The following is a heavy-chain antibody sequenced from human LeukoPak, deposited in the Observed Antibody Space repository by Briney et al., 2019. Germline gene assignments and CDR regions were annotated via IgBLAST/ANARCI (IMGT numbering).Heavy chain of an antibody. Sequence: GGSLRLSCAASGFTFSSYAMSWVRQAPGKGLESVSAISGSGGSTYYADSVKGRFTISRDDSKNTLYLQMNSLRAEDTAVYYCAKARPEQWLASYYFDYWGQGTLVTVSS. V-gene: IGHV3-23*01. CDR2: ISGSGGST. D-gene: IGHD6-19*01. CDR1: GFTFSSYA. CDR3: AKARPEQWLASYYFDY. J-gene: IGHJ4*02.